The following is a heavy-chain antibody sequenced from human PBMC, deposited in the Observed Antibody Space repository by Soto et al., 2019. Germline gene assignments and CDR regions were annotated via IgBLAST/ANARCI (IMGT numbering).Heavy chain of an antibody. D-gene: IGHD6-13*01. CDR2: INPSGGST. CDR3: ARGLPAAGTPYYGMDV. Sequence: ASVKVSCKASGYTFTSYDMHWVRQAPGQGLEWMGIINPSGGSTSYAQKFQGRVTMTRDTSTSTVYMELSSLRSEDTAVYYCARGLPAAGTPYYGMDVWGQGTTVTVSS. V-gene: IGHV1-46*01. CDR1: GYTFTSYD. J-gene: IGHJ6*02.